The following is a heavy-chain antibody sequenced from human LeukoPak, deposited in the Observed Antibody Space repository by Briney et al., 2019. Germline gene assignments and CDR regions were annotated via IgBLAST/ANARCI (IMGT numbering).Heavy chain of an antibody. CDR2: ISGSGGST. V-gene: IGHV3-23*01. CDR1: GFTFSSYG. D-gene: IGHD6-13*01. J-gene: IGHJ4*02. Sequence: TGGSLRLSCAASGFTFSSYGMSWVRQAPGKGLEWVSAISGSGGSTYYADSVKGRFTFSRDNSKNTLYLQMNSLRAEDTAVYYCAKGSSPGDYWGQGTLVTVSS. CDR3: AKGSSPGDY.